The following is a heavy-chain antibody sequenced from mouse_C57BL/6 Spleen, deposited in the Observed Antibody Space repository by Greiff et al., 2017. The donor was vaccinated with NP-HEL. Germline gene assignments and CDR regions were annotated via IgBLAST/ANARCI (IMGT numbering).Heavy chain of an antibody. J-gene: IGHJ3*01. Sequence: VQLQQPGAELVKPGASVKLSCKASGYTFTSYWMHWVKQRPGQGLEWIGMIHPNSGSTNYNEKFKSKATLTVDKSSSTAYMQLSRLTSEDSAVFYCARYDDYDGGAWFAYWGQGTLVTVSA. CDR3: ARYDDYDGGAWFAY. CDR2: IHPNSGST. CDR1: GYTFTSYW. V-gene: IGHV1-64*01. D-gene: IGHD2-4*01.